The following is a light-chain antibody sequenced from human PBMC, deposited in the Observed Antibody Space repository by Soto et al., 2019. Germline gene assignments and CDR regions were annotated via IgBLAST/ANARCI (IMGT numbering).Light chain of an antibody. Sequence: QPAAVCGSPGQAIAICCTGTSSDVGGYNYVSWYQQHPGKAPKVMIYEVSNRPSGVSNRFSGSKSGNTASLTISGLQAEDEADYYCSSYTGSSNMVFGAGTQLTVL. CDR2: EVS. CDR3: SSYTGSSNMV. J-gene: IGLJ2*01. CDR1: SSDVGGYNY. V-gene: IGLV2-14*01.